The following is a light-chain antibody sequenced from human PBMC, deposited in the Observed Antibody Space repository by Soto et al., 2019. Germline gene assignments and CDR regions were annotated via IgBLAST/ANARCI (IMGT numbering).Light chain of an antibody. CDR3: SSYTTSSTRV. J-gene: IGLJ1*01. V-gene: IGLV2-14*01. Sequence: QSVLTQPASVSGSPGQSIAISCTGSSSDIGIYKYVSWYQQRPGKVPKLIIYEVTNRPSGVSNRFSGSKSGNTASLTISGLQAEDEADYYCSSYTTSSTRVFGPGTKAPS. CDR1: SSDIGIYKY. CDR2: EVT.